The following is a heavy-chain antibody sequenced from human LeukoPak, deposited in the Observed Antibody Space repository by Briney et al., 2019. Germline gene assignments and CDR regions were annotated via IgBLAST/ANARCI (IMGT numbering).Heavy chain of an antibody. V-gene: IGHV7-4-1*02. CDR2: INTNTGSP. D-gene: IGHD2-2*01. CDR3: ACYDCGDY. Sequence: ASVKVSCKASGYTFPSYAMNWVRQVPGQGLEWMGWINTNTGSPTYAQAFTGRFVFSLDTSVSTAYLQISSLKTEDTAVYYCACYDCGDYWGQGTLVTVSS. J-gene: IGHJ4*02. CDR1: GYTFPSYA.